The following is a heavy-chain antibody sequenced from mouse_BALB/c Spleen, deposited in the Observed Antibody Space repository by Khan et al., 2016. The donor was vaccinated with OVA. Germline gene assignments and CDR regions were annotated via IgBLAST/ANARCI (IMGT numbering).Heavy chain of an antibody. CDR2: IYPYNDGT. V-gene: IGHV1S29*02. CDR1: GYTFTDYN. D-gene: IGHD1-1*01. J-gene: IGHJ1*01. Sequence: VQLKQSGPELVKPGASVKISCKASGYTFTDYNMHWVKQSHGKSLEWIGYIYPYNDGTVYNQKFKTKATLTVDNSSSTAYMELRSLTSEDSAVYYCARRDYGNNYWFFDDWGAGTTVTVSS. CDR3: ARRDYGNNYWFFDD.